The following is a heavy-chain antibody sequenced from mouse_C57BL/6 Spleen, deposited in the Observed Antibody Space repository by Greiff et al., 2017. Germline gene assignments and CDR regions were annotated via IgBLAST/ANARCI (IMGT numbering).Heavy chain of an antibody. V-gene: IGHV1-19*01. CDR2: INPYNGGT. D-gene: IGHD4-1*01. J-gene: IGHJ2*01. CDR3: ARGLTGTGGYYFGY. CDR1: GYTFTDYY. Sequence: EVQLQQSGPVLVKPGASVKMSCKASGYTFTDYYMNWVKQSHGKSLEWIGVINPYNGGTSYNQKFKGKATLTVDKSSSTAYMELNSLTSEDSAVYYCARGLTGTGGYYFGYWGQGTTLTVAS.